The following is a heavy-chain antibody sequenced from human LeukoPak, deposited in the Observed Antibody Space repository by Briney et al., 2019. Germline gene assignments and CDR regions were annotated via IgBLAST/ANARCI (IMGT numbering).Heavy chain of an antibody. J-gene: IGHJ4*02. CDR1: GFTFSSYA. D-gene: IGHD3-22*01. CDR3: AKEKYYYDSSGYPPFDY. Sequence: GGSLRLSCAASGFTFSSYAMHWVRQAPGKGLEWVAVISYDGSNKYYADSVKGRFTISRDNSKNTLYLQMNSLRAEDTAVYYCAKEKYYYDSSGYPPFDYWGQGTLVTVSS. CDR2: ISYDGSNK. V-gene: IGHV3-30-3*01.